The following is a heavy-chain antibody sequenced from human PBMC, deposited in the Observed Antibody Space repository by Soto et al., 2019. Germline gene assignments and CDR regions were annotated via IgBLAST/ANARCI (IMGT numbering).Heavy chain of an antibody. CDR1: GDSVSSNSAA. Sequence: QVQLQQSGPGLVKPSRTLSLTCDISGDSVSSNSAAWNWIRQTPSRGLEWLGRTYYRSKWYSNYAISVKSRVTVNPDTFKNQFSLQLNSVTPEDTAVYYCARGSWDDVSGHYYMDVWGKGTTVTVSS. CDR2: TYYRSKWYS. CDR3: ARGSWDDVSGHYYMDV. J-gene: IGHJ6*03. D-gene: IGHD1-1*01. V-gene: IGHV6-1*01.